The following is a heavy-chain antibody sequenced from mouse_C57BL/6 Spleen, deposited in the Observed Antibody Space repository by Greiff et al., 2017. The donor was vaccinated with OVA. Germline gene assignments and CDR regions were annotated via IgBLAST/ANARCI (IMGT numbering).Heavy chain of an antibody. D-gene: IGHD3-3*01. V-gene: IGHV1-69*01. Sequence: VQLQQPGAELVMPGASVKLSCKASGYTFTSYWMHWVKQRPGQGLEWIGEIDPSDSYTNYNQKFKGKSTLTVDKSSSTAYMQLSSLTSEDSAVYYCAREGTFDYRGQGTTLTVSS. CDR2: IDPSDSYT. J-gene: IGHJ2*01. CDR3: AREGTFDY. CDR1: GYTFTSYW.